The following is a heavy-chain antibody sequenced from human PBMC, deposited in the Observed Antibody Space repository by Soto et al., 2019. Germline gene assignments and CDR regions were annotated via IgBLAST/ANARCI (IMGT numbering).Heavy chain of an antibody. CDR3: ARVYGGAFDY. CDR2: IYYSGST. J-gene: IGHJ4*02. CDR1: GGSSGSYY. D-gene: IGHD4-17*01. V-gene: IGHV4-59*01. Sequence: SETLCLTCTVAGGSSGSYYWSWIRQPPGKGLEWIGYIYYSGSTNYNPSLKSRVTISVDTSKNQFSLKLSSVTAADTAVYYCARVYGGAFDYWGQGTLVTVSS.